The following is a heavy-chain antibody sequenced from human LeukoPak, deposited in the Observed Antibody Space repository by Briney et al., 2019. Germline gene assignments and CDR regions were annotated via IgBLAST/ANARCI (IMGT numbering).Heavy chain of an antibody. CDR2: INDSGGNT. CDR1: GFPFSAYG. CDR3: VRELYNYGMDV. J-gene: IGHJ6*02. V-gene: IGHV3-23*01. Sequence: GGSLRLSCAASGFPFSAYGMGWVRQAPGKGLEWVSTINDSGGNTHYADSVKGRFTISRDNSKNTLYLQMNSLRPEDTAVFYCVRELYNYGMDVWGQGTTVTV.